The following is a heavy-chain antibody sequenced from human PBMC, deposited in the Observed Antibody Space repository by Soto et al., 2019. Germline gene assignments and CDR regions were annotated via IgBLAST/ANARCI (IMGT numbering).Heavy chain of an antibody. V-gene: IGHV3-9*01. Sequence: EVQLVESGGGSVQPGRSLRLSCAASGFSFYDYGMHWVRQGPGKGLEWVSGISWNSGDIDYADSVKGRFTISRDNAKRSLYLQMNSLRTEDTALYYCAKDNDLDRDGPFDYWGQGILVTVSS. CDR1: GFSFYDYG. D-gene: IGHD2-2*03. CDR3: AKDNDLDRDGPFDY. CDR2: ISWNSGDI. J-gene: IGHJ4*02.